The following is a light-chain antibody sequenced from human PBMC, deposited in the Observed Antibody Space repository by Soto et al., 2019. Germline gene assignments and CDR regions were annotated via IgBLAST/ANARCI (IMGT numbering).Light chain of an antibody. CDR2: DAS. Sequence: EIVLTQSPATLSLSPGERATLSCRASQSVSSYLAWYQQKPGQAPRLLIYDASNRATGIPARFSGSGSGTDFTLTLSSLEPEDVAVYYCQQRSNWPPKGTFGGGTKVEIK. J-gene: IGKJ4*01. V-gene: IGKV3-11*01. CDR1: QSVSSY. CDR3: QQRSNWPPKGT.